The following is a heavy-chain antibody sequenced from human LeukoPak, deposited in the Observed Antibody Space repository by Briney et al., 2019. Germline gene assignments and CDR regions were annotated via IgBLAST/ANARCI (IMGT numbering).Heavy chain of an antibody. J-gene: IGHJ5*02. CDR1: GYTFTSYG. D-gene: IGHD2-8*01. V-gene: IGHV1-2*02. Sequence: VASVKVSCKASGYTFTSYGISWVRQAPGQGLEWMGWINPNSGGTNYAQKFQGRVTMTRDTSISTAYMELSRLRSDDTAVYYCHCTNGVYYTWGQGTLVTVSS. CDR2: INPNSGGT. CDR3: HCTNGVYYT.